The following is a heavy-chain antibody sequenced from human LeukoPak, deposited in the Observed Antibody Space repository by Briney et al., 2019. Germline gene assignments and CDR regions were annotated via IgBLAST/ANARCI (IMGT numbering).Heavy chain of an antibody. D-gene: IGHD1-26*01. CDR3: ARDIREVGATHCFDY. V-gene: IGHV4-4*07. CDR1: GGSISSYY. J-gene: IGHJ4*02. Sequence: PSETLSLTCTVSGGSISSYYWSWIRQPAGKGQEWIGRIYTSGSTNYNPSLKSRVTMSVDTSKNQFSLKLSSVTAADTAVYYCARDIREVGATHCFDYWGQGTLVTVTS. CDR2: IYTSGST.